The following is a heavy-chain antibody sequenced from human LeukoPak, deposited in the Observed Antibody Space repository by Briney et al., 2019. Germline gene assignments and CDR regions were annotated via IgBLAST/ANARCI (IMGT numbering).Heavy chain of an antibody. J-gene: IGHJ6*02. Sequence: GGSLRLSCAASGFTFSSYVMSWVRQAPGKGLEWVSDISGSGGSTYYADSVKGRFTISRDSSKNTLYLQMNSLRAEDTAVYYCAKGRRDGYNYGMDVWGQGTTVTVSS. V-gene: IGHV3-23*01. CDR3: AKGRRDGYNYGMDV. D-gene: IGHD5-24*01. CDR1: GFTFSSYV. CDR2: ISGSGGST.